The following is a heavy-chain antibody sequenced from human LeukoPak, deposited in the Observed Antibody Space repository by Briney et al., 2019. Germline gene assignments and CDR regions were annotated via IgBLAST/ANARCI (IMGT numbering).Heavy chain of an antibody. CDR3: SNLYSSNY. CDR2: ISGSGAGT. CDR1: AFTFSNYA. J-gene: IGHJ4*02. D-gene: IGHD6-13*01. V-gene: IGHV3-23*01. Sequence: GGSLRLSCAASAFTFSNYAMTWVRQAPGMGLEWVSGISGSGAGTYYADSVRGRFTISRDNSKNTLYLQMNGLRAEDTAVYYCSNLYSSNYWGQGTLVTVSS.